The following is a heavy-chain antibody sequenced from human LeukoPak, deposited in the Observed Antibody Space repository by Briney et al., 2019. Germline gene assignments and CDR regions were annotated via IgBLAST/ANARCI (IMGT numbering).Heavy chain of an antibody. V-gene: IGHV5-51*01. CDR2: IYPGDSDT. Sequence: GESLKISCKASGYSFTNYWIAWVRQMPGKGLEWMGIIYPGDSDTRYSPSFQGQVTISADKSITTAYLQWRSLKASDTATYYCARGYTSSSYDYWGQGTLVTVSS. CDR1: GYSFTNYW. J-gene: IGHJ4*02. CDR3: ARGYTSSSYDY. D-gene: IGHD6-13*01.